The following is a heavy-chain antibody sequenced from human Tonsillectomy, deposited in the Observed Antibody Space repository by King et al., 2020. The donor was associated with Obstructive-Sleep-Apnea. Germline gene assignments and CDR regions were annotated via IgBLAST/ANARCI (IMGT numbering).Heavy chain of an antibody. Sequence: VQLVESGGALAQPGESLRLSCAASGFTFRNFDMHWVRQIIGKGLEWVSAIGAAGDTYYPISVKGRFTISRDNAKNSLYLQMNSLRDGDTAVYYCARSVGGSLKGPFDYLGQGTLVIVSS. D-gene: IGHD1-26*01. CDR1: GFTFRNFD. J-gene: IGHJ4*02. V-gene: IGHV3-13*01. CDR3: ARSVGGSLKGPFDY. CDR2: IGAAGDT.